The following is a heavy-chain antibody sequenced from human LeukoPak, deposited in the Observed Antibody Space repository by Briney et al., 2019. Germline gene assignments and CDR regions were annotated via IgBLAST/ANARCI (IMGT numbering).Heavy chain of an antibody. D-gene: IGHD3-16*02. CDR3: ARDGRAFGGVIVMRY. V-gene: IGHV3-48*01. CDR1: GFTFSRYS. J-gene: IGHJ4*02. Sequence: GGSLTLSCAASGFTFSRYSMNWVRQAPGKGLEWVSYISSSSSNIYYADSVKGRFTISRDNAKNSLYLQMSSLRAEDTAVYYCARDGRAFGGVIVMRYWGQGTLVTVSS. CDR2: ISSSSSNI.